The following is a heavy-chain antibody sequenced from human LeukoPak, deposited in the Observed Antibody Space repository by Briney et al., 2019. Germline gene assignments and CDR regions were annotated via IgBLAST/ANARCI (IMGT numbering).Heavy chain of an antibody. CDR2: IIQDGSQK. CDR1: GFTFSNYC. D-gene: IGHD3-10*01. CDR3: ARIGSKTYHDAYDI. Sequence: GGSLRLSCAASGFTFSNYCLGWVRQAPGKGLEWVANIIQDGSQKYYVDSVKGRLTISRDNAKNSLYLQMNSLGAEDTAMYYCARIGSKTYHDAYDIWGQGTVVTVFS. J-gene: IGHJ3*02. V-gene: IGHV3-7*03.